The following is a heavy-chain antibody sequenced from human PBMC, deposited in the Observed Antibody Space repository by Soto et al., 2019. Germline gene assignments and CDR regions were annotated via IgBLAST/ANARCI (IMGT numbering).Heavy chain of an antibody. CDR2: ISGSGSGGST. V-gene: IGHV3-23*01. D-gene: IGHD6-13*01. Sequence: EVQLLESGGGLVQPGGSLRLSCAASGFTFSSYAMSWVRQAPGKGLEWVSGISGSGSGGSTDYADSGKGRFTISRDNSKNTLYLQMNSLRAEDTAVYYCARLSPYTSRWYRAPFDYWGQGTLVTVSS. J-gene: IGHJ4*02. CDR1: GFTFSSYA. CDR3: ARLSPYTSRWYRAPFDY.